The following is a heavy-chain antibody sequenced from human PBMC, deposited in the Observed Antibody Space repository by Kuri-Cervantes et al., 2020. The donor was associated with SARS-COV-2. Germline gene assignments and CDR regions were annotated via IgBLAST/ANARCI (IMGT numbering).Heavy chain of an antibody. D-gene: IGHD2-8*01. CDR3: ARGRLGVHDS. J-gene: IGHJ4*02. Sequence: GESPKISCAASGFTFSRYAMHWVRQAPGKGLEWVAVISYDGSNKDYTASVKGRFTISRDNSQNTLYLQMKSLRTEDTALYYCARGRLGVHDSWGQGTLVTVSS. CDR1: GFTFSRYA. CDR2: ISYDGSNK. V-gene: IGHV3-30-3*01.